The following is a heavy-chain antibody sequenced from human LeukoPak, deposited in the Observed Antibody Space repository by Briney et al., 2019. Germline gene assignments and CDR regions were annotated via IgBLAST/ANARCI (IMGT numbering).Heavy chain of an antibody. CDR2: INHSGST. CDR3: ARGRAAGEFDY. V-gene: IGHV4-34*01. J-gene: IGHJ4*02. CDR1: GGSFSGYY. D-gene: IGHD6-19*01. Sequence: SETLSLTCAVYGGSFSGYYWSWIRQPPGKGLEWIGEINHSGSTNYNPSLKSRVTISVDTSKNQFSLKLSSVTAADTAVYYCARGRAAGEFDYWGQGTLVTVPS.